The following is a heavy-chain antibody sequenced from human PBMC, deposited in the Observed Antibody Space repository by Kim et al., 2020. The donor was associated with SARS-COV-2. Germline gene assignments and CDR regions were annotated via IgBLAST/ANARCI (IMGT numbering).Heavy chain of an antibody. V-gene: IGHV3-11*01. CDR3: ARDLRRMLPFGGLCW. Sequence: GGSLRLSCEVSGFTFSDYYMTWIRQAPGKGLEWVSHISSSGSTISYADPVKGRFTISRDNARNLVSLQMNSLRAEDTAVYYCARDLRRMLPFGGLCWWGQGTVVAVSS. J-gene: IGHJ4*02. D-gene: IGHD2-8*02. CDR2: ISSSGSTI. CDR1: GFTFSDYY.